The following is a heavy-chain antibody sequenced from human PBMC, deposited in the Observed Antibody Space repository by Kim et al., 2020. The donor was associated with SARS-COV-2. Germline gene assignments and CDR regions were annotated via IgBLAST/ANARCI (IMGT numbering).Heavy chain of an antibody. J-gene: IGHJ4*02. CDR3: AEGYDAVGIFEN. Sequence: YAGSVKGRSAISGDNSRNTLFLEMGSVRTEDTAVYYCAEGYDAVGIFENWGQGTLVSVSS. D-gene: IGHD2-15*01. V-gene: IGHV3-23*01.